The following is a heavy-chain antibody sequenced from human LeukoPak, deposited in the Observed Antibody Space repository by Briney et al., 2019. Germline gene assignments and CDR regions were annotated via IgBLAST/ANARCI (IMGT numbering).Heavy chain of an antibody. CDR2: IYTSGST. J-gene: IGHJ6*03. V-gene: IGHV4-61*02. CDR1: GDSISSGDYY. D-gene: IGHD4-17*01. Sequence: PSETLSLTCSVSGDSISSGDYYWSWIRQPAGKGLEWIRRIYTSGSTNYNPSLKSRVTMSVDTSKNQFSLKLSSVTAADTAVYYCARDHSDYGDYYYYYYMDVWGKGITVTISS. CDR3: ARDHSDYGDYYYYYYMDV.